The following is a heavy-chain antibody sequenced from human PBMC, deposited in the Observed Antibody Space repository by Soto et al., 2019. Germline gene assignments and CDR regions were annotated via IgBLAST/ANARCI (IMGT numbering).Heavy chain of an antibody. CDR3: AKELAAAGSHYYYGMDV. J-gene: IGHJ6*02. Sequence: GGSLRLSCAASGFTFSSYGMHWVRQAPGKGLEWVAVISYDGSNKYYADSVKGRFTISRDNSKNTLYLQMNSLRAEDTAVYYCAKELAAAGSHYYYGMDVWGQGTTVTVSS. D-gene: IGHD6-13*01. CDR1: GFTFSSYG. CDR2: ISYDGSNK. V-gene: IGHV3-30*18.